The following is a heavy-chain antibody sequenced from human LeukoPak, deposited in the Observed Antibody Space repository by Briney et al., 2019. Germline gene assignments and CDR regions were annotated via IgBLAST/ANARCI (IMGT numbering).Heavy chain of an antibody. CDR3: ARVDGYNYPSYFDY. Sequence: PSETLSLTCTVSGDSISSYYWSWIRQPPGKGLEWIGNIYYSGSTNYNPSLKSRVTISLDTPKNQFSLKLSSVTAADTAVYYCARVDGYNYPSYFDYWGQGTLVTVSS. V-gene: IGHV4-59*01. CDR2: IYYSGST. CDR1: GDSISSYY. J-gene: IGHJ4*02. D-gene: IGHD5-24*01.